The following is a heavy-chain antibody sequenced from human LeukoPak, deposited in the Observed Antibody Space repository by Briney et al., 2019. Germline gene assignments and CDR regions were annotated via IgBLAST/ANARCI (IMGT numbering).Heavy chain of an antibody. V-gene: IGHV3-33*01. Sequence: GGSLRLSCAASGFTFSSYGMHWVRQAPGKGLEWVAVIWYDGSNKYYADSVKGRSTISRDNSKNSLYLQMNSLRAEDTAVYYCAREAEDYDILTGYSPWGQGTLVTVSS. J-gene: IGHJ5*02. CDR1: GFTFSSYG. D-gene: IGHD3-9*01. CDR3: AREAEDYDILTGYSP. CDR2: IWYDGSNK.